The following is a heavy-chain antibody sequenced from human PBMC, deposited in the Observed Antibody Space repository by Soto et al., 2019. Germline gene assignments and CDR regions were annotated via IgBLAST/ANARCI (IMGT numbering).Heavy chain of an antibody. J-gene: IGHJ4*02. D-gene: IGHD3-16*01. CDR1: GFSFSTYG. CDR2: ISNDGSNE. Sequence: QVQVVESGGGVVQPGGSLRLSCVASGFSFSTYGMHWVRQAPGKGLEWVTFISNDGSNEKYADSVKGRFIIARDNSKNTVYLQMNSMRDEDTAEYFCTNAPLGDRGNYVDYWGQGSLVTVSS. CDR3: TNAPLGDRGNYVDY. V-gene: IGHV3-30*18.